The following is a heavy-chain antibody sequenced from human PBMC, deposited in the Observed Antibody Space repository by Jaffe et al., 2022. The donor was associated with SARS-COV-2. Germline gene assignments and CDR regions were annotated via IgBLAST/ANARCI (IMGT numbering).Heavy chain of an antibody. CDR3: AREIRVQDFRGGMDV. CDR1: GYTFSAYY. Sequence: QVQLVQSGAEVKKPGASVKVSCKASGYTFSAYYIHWVRQAPGQGLEWMGWINPNSGDTKYAQKFQGRVTVTGDTSISIVYMELTRTTSDDTAVYYCAREIRVQDFRGGMDVWGQGTTVTVSS. V-gene: IGHV1-2*02. J-gene: IGHJ6*02. CDR2: INPNSGDT. D-gene: IGHD3-10*01.